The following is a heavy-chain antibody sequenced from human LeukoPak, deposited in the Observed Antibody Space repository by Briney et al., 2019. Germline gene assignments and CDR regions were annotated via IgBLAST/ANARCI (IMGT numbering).Heavy chain of an antibody. V-gene: IGHV1-8*01. CDR3: ARLVNRYRGCHGGCY. CDR2: MNPNSGNT. CDR1: GYTFTSYD. D-gene: IGHD3-9*01. J-gene: IGHJ4*02. Sequence: ASVKVSCKASGYTFTSYDINWVRQATGQGLEWMGWMNPNSGNTGYAQKFQGRVTMTRSTSISTAYMELSSLRSEDTAVYYCARLVNRYRGCHGGCYWGQGTLVTVSS.